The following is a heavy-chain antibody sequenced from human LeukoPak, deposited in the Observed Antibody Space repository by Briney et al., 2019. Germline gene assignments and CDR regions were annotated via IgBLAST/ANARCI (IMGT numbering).Heavy chain of an antibody. D-gene: IGHD1-26*01. Sequence: GGSLRLSCAASGFTFSGSALHWVRQASGKGLEWVGRIRSTANGYATAYAASVKGRFTISRDDSKNTAYLQMDSLKTEDTAMYYCTTEYSGSFSNWGQGILVTVSS. J-gene: IGHJ4*02. V-gene: IGHV3-73*01. CDR2: IRSTANGYAT. CDR3: TTEYSGSFSN. CDR1: GFTFSGSA.